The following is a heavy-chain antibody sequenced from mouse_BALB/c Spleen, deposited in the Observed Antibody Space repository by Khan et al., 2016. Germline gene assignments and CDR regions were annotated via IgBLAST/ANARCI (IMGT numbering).Heavy chain of an antibody. CDR3: ARGYDVYFDV. V-gene: IGHV1-54*01. J-gene: IGHJ1*01. D-gene: IGHD2-14*01. Sequence: QVQLQQSGAELVRPGTSVKVSCKASGYAFTNYLLEWVKQRPGQGLEWIGVINPGSGGTNYNEKFKGKATLTADKSSSTAYMQLSSLTSDDSAVYFCARGYDVYFDVWGAGTAVTVSS. CDR1: GYAFTNYL. CDR2: INPGSGGT.